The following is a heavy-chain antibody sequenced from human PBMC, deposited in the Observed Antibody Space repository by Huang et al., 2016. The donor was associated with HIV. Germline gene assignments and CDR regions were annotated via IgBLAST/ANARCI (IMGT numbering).Heavy chain of an antibody. J-gene: IGHJ4*02. Sequence: QVQLVQSGAEVRKPGASVKVSCKASGYTFSSYDINWVRQARGQGLEWMGWINPNRGNTGYAQKFKGIVAMTRNTSMTTAYMELRSLRSDDTAVYFCARGLGRTRRFDYWGQGALVNVYS. V-gene: IGHV1-8*01. CDR1: GYTFSSYD. CDR2: INPNRGNT. D-gene: IGHD2-2*01. CDR3: ARGLGRTRRFDY.